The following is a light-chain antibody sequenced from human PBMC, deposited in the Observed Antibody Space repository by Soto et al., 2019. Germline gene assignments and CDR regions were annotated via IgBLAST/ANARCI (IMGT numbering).Light chain of an antibody. V-gene: IGLV1-44*01. Sequence: QSVLTQPPSASGTPGQRVTISCSGSSSNIGRNTANWYQQLPGTAPKLLIYNNNQRPSGVPHRVSGSKSCTPASLAISGLQSEHEADYYCAAWDDSLHGYVFGAGTKVTVL. CDR1: SSNIGRNT. CDR3: AAWDDSLHGYV. CDR2: NNN. J-gene: IGLJ1*01.